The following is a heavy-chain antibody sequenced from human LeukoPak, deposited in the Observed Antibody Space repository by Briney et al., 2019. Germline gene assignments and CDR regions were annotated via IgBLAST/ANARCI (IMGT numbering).Heavy chain of an antibody. D-gene: IGHD2-21*02. CDR2: ISSSGSYT. CDR1: GFTFSDYY. J-gene: IGHJ4*02. Sequence: GGSLRLSCAASGFTFSDYYMSWIRQAPGKGLEWVSYISSSGSYTNYADSVKGRFTISRDNAKNSLYLQMNSLTAEDTAVYYCARVGGDSYYFDYWGQGTLATVSS. V-gene: IGHV3-11*06. CDR3: ARVGGDSYYFDY.